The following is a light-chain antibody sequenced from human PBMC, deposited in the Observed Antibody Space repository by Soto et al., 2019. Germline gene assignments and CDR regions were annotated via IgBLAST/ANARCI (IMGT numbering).Light chain of an antibody. Sequence: EIVIMQSPATLSVSPGDRATLSCRASESVTSSLAWYQQKPGQPPRLLIYAASTRATDVPARFSGGGSETEFTLTISSLQSEDFAVYFCQQYNIWPLWTFGQGTKVDIK. CDR2: AAS. CDR1: ESVTSS. V-gene: IGKV3-15*01. J-gene: IGKJ1*01. CDR3: QQYNIWPLWT.